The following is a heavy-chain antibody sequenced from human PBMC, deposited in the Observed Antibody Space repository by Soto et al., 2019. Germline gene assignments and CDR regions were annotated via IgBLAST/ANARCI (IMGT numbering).Heavy chain of an antibody. CDR1: GYSFTTYW. Sequence: GESLKISCKGSGYSFTTYWISWARQMPGKGLEWMGRIDPSDSYTNYSPSFQGHVTISADKSISTAYLQWSSLKASDTAMYYCARRAVVPATVGYYYGMDVWGQGTTVTVS. CDR2: IDPSDSYT. CDR3: ARRAVVPATVGYYYGMDV. V-gene: IGHV5-10-1*01. J-gene: IGHJ6*02. D-gene: IGHD2-2*01.